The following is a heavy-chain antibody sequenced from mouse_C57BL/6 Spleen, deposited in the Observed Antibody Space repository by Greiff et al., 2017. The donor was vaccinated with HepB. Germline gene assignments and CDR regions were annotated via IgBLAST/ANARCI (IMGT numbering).Heavy chain of an antibody. V-gene: IGHV5-9-1*02. CDR2: ISSGGDYI. CDR3: TREGSNYYYAMDY. Sequence: EVQVVESGEGLVKPGGSLKLSCAASGFTFSSYAMSWVRQTPEKRLEWVAYISSGGDYIYYADTVKGRFTISRDNARNTLYLQMSSLKSEDTAMYYCTREGSNYYYAMDYWGQGPSVTVSS. D-gene: IGHD2-5*01. CDR1: GFTFSSYA. J-gene: IGHJ4*01.